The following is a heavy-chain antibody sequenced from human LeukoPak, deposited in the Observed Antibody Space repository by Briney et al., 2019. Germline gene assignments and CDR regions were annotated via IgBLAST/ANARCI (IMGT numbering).Heavy chain of an antibody. Sequence: SETLSLTCTVSGGSISSYYWSWIRQPPGKGLEWIGSIYHSGSTYYNPSLKSRVTISVDTSKNQFSLKLSSVTAADTAVYYCARRTTSGVDAFDIWGQGTMVTVSS. CDR3: ARRTTSGVDAFDI. CDR2: IYHSGST. CDR1: GGSISSYY. J-gene: IGHJ3*02. D-gene: IGHD1-1*01. V-gene: IGHV4-59*08.